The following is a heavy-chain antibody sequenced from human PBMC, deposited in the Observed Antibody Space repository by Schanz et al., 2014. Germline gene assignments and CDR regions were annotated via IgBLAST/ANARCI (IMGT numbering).Heavy chain of an antibody. CDR2: ISGGGGGYR. CDR1: GFTFSSYA. D-gene: IGHD2-21*02. V-gene: IGHV3-23*01. Sequence: EVQLLESGGGLVQPGGSLRLSCAVSGFTFSSYAMSWVRQAPGKGLEWVSTISGGGGGYRPYADSVKGRFTISRDNSKNTLYVQMNSLRPEDTAVYYCAKAQEGRDSAGSHLFDYWGQGNLVTVSS. J-gene: IGHJ4*02. CDR3: AKAQEGRDSAGSHLFDY.